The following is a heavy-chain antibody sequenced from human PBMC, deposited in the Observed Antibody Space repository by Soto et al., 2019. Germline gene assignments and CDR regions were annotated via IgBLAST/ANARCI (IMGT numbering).Heavy chain of an antibody. CDR3: ETAEVDY. CDR1: GFTFANHW. V-gene: IGHV3-74*01. CDR2: MNSDGSTT. Sequence: GESLKISCAVSGFTFANHWMHWVRQAPGKRLEWFSRMNSDGSTTDYADSVKCRFTVSRDNAKNTLYLQMNSLRAEETALYYCETAEVDYRGPRTPVTVSS. J-gene: IGHJ4*01.